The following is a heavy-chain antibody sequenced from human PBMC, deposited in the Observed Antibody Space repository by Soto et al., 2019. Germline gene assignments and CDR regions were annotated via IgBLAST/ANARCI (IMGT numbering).Heavy chain of an antibody. D-gene: IGHD6-19*01. CDR2: ISSTCTTI. Sequence: HPGGSLRLSCAASGFTFSGHSMNWVRQAPGKGLQWVSYISSTCTTIYYAASVKGRFTISRDNAKNSLYLQMNSLRDEDTAVYYCARNPPKAGIELDYWGQGTLVTVSS. V-gene: IGHV3-48*02. CDR1: GFTFSGHS. CDR3: ARNPPKAGIELDY. J-gene: IGHJ4*02.